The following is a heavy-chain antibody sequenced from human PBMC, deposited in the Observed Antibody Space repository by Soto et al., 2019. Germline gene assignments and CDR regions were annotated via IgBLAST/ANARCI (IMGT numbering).Heavy chain of an antibody. V-gene: IGHV4-59*01. D-gene: IGHD1-1*01. CDR2: IHYSGST. Sequence: WTWIRQPPGKGLEWIGYIHYSGSTNYNPSLKSRVTISVDTSKNQFSLKLSSVTAADTAVYYCARVMGTQHRDYYYMDVWGKGTTVTVSS. J-gene: IGHJ6*03. CDR3: ARVMGTQHRDYYYMDV.